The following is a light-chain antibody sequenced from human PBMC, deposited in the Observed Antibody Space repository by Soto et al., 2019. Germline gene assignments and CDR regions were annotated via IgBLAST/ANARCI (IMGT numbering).Light chain of an antibody. CDR1: SSDVGGYNY. J-gene: IGLJ1*01. CDR2: EVS. V-gene: IGLV2-14*01. CDR3: TSYTSISLYV. Sequence: QSALTQPASVSGSLGQSITISCTGTSSDVGGYNYVSWYQQHPGKAPKLMIYEVSNRPSGVSNRFSGSKSGNTASLTISGLQAVDEADYYCTSYTSISLYVFGTGTKLTVL.